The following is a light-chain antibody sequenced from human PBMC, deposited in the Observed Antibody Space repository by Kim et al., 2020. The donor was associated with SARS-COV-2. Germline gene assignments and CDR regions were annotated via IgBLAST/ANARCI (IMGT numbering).Light chain of an antibody. J-gene: IGKJ2*01. Sequence: ASVGDRVTISCRASQNIGTYLALYQHKPGKAPTLLVYRASSLQGGVPSRFSGSGSETEFILTINSLQPDDFATYYCQHYNSYPYTFGQGTKLEI. CDR2: RAS. CDR3: QHYNSYPYT. V-gene: IGKV1-5*03. CDR1: QNIGTY.